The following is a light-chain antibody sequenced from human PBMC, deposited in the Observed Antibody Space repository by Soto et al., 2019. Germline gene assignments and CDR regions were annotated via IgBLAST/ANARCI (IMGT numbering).Light chain of an antibody. CDR2: EVT. Sequence: LTQPASVSWSPGQSITISCTGTSSDIGAYDYVSWFQQHPDKAPKLMISEVTNRPSGVSDRFSGSKSGNAASLTISGLQAEDEAYYFCFSSTTAHTHIFGTGTKVTVL. CDR3: FSSTTAHTHI. J-gene: IGLJ1*01. CDR1: SSDIGAYDY. V-gene: IGLV2-14*01.